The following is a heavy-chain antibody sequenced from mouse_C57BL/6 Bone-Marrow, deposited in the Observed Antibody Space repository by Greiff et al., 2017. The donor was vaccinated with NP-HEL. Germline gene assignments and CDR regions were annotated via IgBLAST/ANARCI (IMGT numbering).Heavy chain of an antibody. CDR1: GYTFTDYY. J-gene: IGHJ1*03. CDR2: IYPGSGNT. Sequence: QVQLQQSGAELVRPGASVKLSCKASGYTFTDYYINWVKQRPGQGLEWIARIYPGSGNTYYNEKFKGKATLTAEKSSSTAYMQLSSLTSEDSAVYFCARRKRPYYYGSSYGYFDVWGTGTTVTVSS. CDR3: ARRKRPYYYGSSYGYFDV. V-gene: IGHV1-76*01. D-gene: IGHD1-1*01.